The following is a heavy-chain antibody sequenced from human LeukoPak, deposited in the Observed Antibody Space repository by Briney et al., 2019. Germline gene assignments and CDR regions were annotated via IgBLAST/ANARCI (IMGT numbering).Heavy chain of an antibody. Sequence: KPSETLSLTCTVSGGSISSGSYYWSWIRQPAGKGLEWIGRIYTSGSTNYNPSLKSRVTISVDTSKNQFSLKLSSVTAADTAVYYCARAPSMVRGGHWFDPWGQGTLVTVSS. CDR2: IYTSGST. V-gene: IGHV4-61*02. CDR1: GGSISSGSYY. J-gene: IGHJ5*02. CDR3: ARAPSMVRGGHWFDP. D-gene: IGHD3-10*01.